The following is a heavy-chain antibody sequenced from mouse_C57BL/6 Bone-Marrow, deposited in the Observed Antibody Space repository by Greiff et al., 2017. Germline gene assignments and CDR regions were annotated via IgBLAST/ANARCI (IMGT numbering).Heavy chain of an antibody. V-gene: IGHV5-6*01. CDR3: AGGSILYYYAMDY. Sequence: EVMLVESGGDLVKPGGSLKLSCAASGFTFSSYGMSWVRQTPDKRLEWVATISSGGSYTYYPDSVKGRFTISRDNAKNTLYLQMSSLKSEDTAMYYCAGGSILYYYAMDYWGQGTSVTVSS. J-gene: IGHJ4*01. CDR1: GFTFSSYG. D-gene: IGHD1-1*01. CDR2: ISSGGSYT.